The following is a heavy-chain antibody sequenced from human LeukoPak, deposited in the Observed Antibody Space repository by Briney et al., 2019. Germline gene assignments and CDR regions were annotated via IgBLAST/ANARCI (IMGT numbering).Heavy chain of an antibody. CDR1: GYTFTSYY. D-gene: IGHD3-22*01. Sequence: ASVKVSCKASGYTFTSYYMHWVRQAPGQVLEWMGIINPSGGSTSYAQKFQGRVTMTRDTSTSTVYMELSSLRSEDTAVYYCARDRLPGLLYSSGNTLDYWGQGTLVTVSS. CDR2: INPSGGST. V-gene: IGHV1-46*01. CDR3: ARDRLPGLLYSSGNTLDY. J-gene: IGHJ4*02.